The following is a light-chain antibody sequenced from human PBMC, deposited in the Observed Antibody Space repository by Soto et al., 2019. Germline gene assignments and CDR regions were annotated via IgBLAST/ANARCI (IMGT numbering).Light chain of an antibody. CDR1: QTIINY. Sequence: DIQMTQSPSSLSASVGDRVTITCRASQTIINYLNWYQQKPGKAPKLLIYAASTLQSGVPSRFSGSGSGTDFTLSIGSLQPEDFAVYYCQQYASAPFSLGPGTKVDIK. CDR3: QQYASAPFS. CDR2: AAS. V-gene: IGKV1-39*01. J-gene: IGKJ3*01.